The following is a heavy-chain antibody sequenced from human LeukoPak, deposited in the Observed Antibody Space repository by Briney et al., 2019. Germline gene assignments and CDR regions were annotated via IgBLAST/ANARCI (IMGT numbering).Heavy chain of an antibody. V-gene: IGHV4-31*03. D-gene: IGHD6-13*01. CDR2: IYYSGST. CDR1: GGSISSGGYY. Sequence: SETLSLTCTVSGGSISSGGYYWSWIRQHPGKGLEWIGYIYYSGSTYYNPSLKSRVTISVDTSKNRFSLKLSSVTAADTAVYYCARVPVPAYSRSSYYFDYWGQGTLVTVSS. J-gene: IGHJ4*02. CDR3: ARVPVPAYSRSSYYFDY.